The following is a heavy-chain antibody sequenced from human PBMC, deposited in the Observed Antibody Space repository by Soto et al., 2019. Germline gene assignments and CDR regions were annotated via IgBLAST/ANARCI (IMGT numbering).Heavy chain of an antibody. J-gene: IGHJ4*02. D-gene: IGHD2-2*01. CDR2: TSSNNGNT. Sequence: ASVKVSCKTSGYSFTTYGVSWLRQAPGQGLEWMGWTSSNNGNTKYAQKFQGRVTMTTDKSTNTAHMELRSLRSDDTAVYYCARTYVHQSEDYFDYWGQGTLVTVSS. CDR3: ARTYVHQSEDYFDY. CDR1: GYSFTTYG. V-gene: IGHV1-18*01.